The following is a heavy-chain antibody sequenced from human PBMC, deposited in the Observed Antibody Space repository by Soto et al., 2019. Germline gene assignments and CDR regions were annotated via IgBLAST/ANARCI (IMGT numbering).Heavy chain of an antibody. D-gene: IGHD3-10*01. Sequence: SETLSLTCAVYGGSFSGYYWSWIRQPPGKALEWIGEINHIGSTNYNPSLKSRVTISVDTSKNQFSLKLSSVTAADTAVYYCARARGLWFGELLYYYYGMDVWGQGTTVTVSS. CDR3: ARARGLWFGELLYYYYGMDV. CDR2: INHIGST. J-gene: IGHJ6*02. V-gene: IGHV4-34*01. CDR1: GGSFSGYY.